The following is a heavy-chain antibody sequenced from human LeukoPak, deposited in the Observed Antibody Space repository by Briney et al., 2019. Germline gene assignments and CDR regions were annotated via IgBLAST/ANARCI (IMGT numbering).Heavy chain of an antibody. D-gene: IGHD1-20*01. CDR2: IWYDGSNK. CDR1: GFTFSSYG. V-gene: IGHV3-33*01. CDR3: ARESVTGRSLDY. Sequence: GRSLRLSCAASGFTFSSYGMHWVRQAPGKGLEWVAVIWYDGSNKYHADSVKGRFTISRDNSKNTLYLQMNSLRAEDTAVYYCARESVTGRSLDYWGQGTLVTVSS. J-gene: IGHJ4*02.